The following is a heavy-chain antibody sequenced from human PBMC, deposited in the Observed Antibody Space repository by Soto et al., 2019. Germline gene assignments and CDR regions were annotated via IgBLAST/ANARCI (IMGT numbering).Heavy chain of an antibody. Sequence: QVRLQQWGAGLVRPSETLSLTCAVYGGSFNNYCWSWIRQQPGKGLEWIGEVCPGGRTNYSPTLKREVRIAVEGSKNQLSLRLTSVTVAETAVYYCGRGDYGQYDAYNWFDPWGQGNLVIVAS. CDR3: GRGDYGQYDAYNWFDP. V-gene: IGHV4-34*02. J-gene: IGHJ5*02. D-gene: IGHD3-10*01. CDR2: VCPGGRT. CDR1: GGSFNNYC.